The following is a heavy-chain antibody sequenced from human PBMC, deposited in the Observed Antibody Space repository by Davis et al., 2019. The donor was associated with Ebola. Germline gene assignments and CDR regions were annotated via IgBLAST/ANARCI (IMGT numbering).Heavy chain of an antibody. D-gene: IGHD3-10*01. CDR3: AAGHSGA. CDR1: GFTSSTNM. CDR2: IGPSGET. J-gene: IGHJ5*02. V-gene: IGHV3-23*01. Sequence: PGGPLRPSCAAPGFTSSTNMMNWARQAPGKGLEWVSGIGPSGETYYTESGKGRLTISRDNSKNTLFLQMNSLRGENTAVYYCAAGHSGAWGQGTPFAVSS.